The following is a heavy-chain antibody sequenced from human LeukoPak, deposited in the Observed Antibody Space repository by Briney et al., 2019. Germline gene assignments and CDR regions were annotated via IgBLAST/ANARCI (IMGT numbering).Heavy chain of an antibody. CDR3: ARVFYGDYSSYFDY. Sequence: SETLSLTCTVSGGSISSSSYYWGWIRQPPGKGLEWIGSIYYSGSTYYNPSLKSRVTISVDTSKNQFSLKLSSVTAADTAVYYCARVFYGDYSSYFDYWGQGTLVTVSS. V-gene: IGHV4-39*07. D-gene: IGHD4-17*01. CDR1: GGSISSSSYY. J-gene: IGHJ4*02. CDR2: IYYSGST.